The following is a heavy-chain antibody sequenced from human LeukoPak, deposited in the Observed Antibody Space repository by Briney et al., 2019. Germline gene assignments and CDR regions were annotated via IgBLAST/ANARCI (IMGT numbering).Heavy chain of an antibody. CDR2: ISYDGSNK. Sequence: GGSLRLSCAASGFTFSSYAMHWVRQAPGKELEWVAVISYDGSNKYYADSVKGRITISRDNSKNTLYLQMNSLRAEDTAVYYCARENDYYDSSGYLHWGQGTLVTVSS. J-gene: IGHJ4*02. D-gene: IGHD3-22*01. CDR1: GFTFSSYA. CDR3: ARENDYYDSSGYLH. V-gene: IGHV3-30*01.